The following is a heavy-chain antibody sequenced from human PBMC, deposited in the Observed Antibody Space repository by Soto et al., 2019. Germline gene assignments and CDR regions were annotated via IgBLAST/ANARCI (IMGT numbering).Heavy chain of an antibody. CDR1: GFTFSSYA. D-gene: IGHD3-10*01. CDR3: AKDSPLDYGSGSPPGWFDP. V-gene: IGHV3-23*01. CDR2: ISGSGGGT. Sequence: PGGSLRLSCAASGFTFSSYAMSWVRQAPGKGLEWVSAISGSGGGTYYADSVEGRFTISRDNSNNTLYLQMGSLRAEDTAVYYCAKDSPLDYGSGSPPGWFDPWGQGTLVTVSS. J-gene: IGHJ5*02.